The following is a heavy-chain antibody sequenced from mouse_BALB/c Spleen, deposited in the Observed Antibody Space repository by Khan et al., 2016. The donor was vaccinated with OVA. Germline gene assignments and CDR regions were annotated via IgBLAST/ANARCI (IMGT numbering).Heavy chain of an antibody. J-gene: IGHJ4*01. Sequence: VQLQESGADLARPGASVRMSCKASGYTFTSNTMHWVKQRPGQGLEWIGYINPRSGYTNYNQNFKYKATFTADKSSSTAYMQLSSLTAEDSSVYYCARRKTGYTMDYWGQGTSVTVSS. CDR3: ARRKTGYTMDY. CDR1: GYTFTSNT. V-gene: IGHV1-4*01. CDR2: INPRSGYT.